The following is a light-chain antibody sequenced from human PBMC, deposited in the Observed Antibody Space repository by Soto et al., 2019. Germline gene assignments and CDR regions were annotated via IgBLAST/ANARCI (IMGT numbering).Light chain of an antibody. V-gene: IGKV2-28*01. Sequence: VMNKSILSRPVTPGEPASISCRASQSLLHSNGSDYLAWYLQKPGQSPELLIYLGSSRSSGVPDRFSGSGSGTDFTLKISRVEPEDVGVYCCMHALRTPRKFGQGTKVDIK. CDR2: LGS. J-gene: IGKJ1*01. CDR1: QSLLHSNGSDY. CDR3: MHALRTPRK.